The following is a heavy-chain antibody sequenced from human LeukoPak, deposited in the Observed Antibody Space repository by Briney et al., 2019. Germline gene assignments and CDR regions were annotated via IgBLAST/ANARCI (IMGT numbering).Heavy chain of an antibody. Sequence: PGGSLRLSCAASGVTVSSNYMSGVRQAPEKGLEWVSAIYSGGGTYYADSVKGRFTISRDNSKRTLYLQMNSLRAEDTAVYYCARLFRTLDYWGQGALVTVSS. J-gene: IGHJ4*02. CDR2: IYSGGGT. CDR3: ARLFRTLDY. D-gene: IGHD1-1*01. V-gene: IGHV3-53*01. CDR1: GVTVSSNY.